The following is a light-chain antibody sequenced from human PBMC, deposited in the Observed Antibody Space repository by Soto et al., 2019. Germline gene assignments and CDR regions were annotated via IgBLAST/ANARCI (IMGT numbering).Light chain of an antibody. V-gene: IGLV2-8*01. Sequence: HSVLTQPPSASGSPVQSVAISCTGTSSDVGGYNYVSWYQQHSGKAPKVMIYEVNKRPSGVPDRFSGSKSGNTASLTVSGLQAEDEADYYCSSYAGSNNYVFGTGTRSRS. CDR1: SSDVGGYNY. CDR2: EVN. CDR3: SSYAGSNNYV. J-gene: IGLJ1*01.